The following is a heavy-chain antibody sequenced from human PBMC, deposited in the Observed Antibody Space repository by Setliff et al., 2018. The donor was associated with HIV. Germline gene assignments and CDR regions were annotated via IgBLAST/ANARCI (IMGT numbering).Heavy chain of an antibody. CDR2: ISADGSDT. CDR1: GFTFSSYW. Sequence: GGSLRLSCAASGFTFSSYWIHWVRQAPGKGLVWVSRISADGSDTSYADSVKGRFTISRDNAMNTAYLQMNSLRGEDTALYYCSLGYCSGGSCYSDPEFAFDIWGQGTMVTVSS. V-gene: IGHV3-74*01. D-gene: IGHD2-15*01. J-gene: IGHJ3*02. CDR3: SLGYCSGGSCYSDPEFAFDI.